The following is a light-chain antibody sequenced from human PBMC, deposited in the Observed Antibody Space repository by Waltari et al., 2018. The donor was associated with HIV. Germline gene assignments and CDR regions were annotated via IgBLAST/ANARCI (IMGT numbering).Light chain of an antibody. V-gene: IGLV8-61*01. Sequence: QTVVTQEPSFSVSPGGTVTPTCGLSSGSVSASNSPRWYQQTPGQAPRTIIYTTNTRASGVPDRFSGSILGNKAALTITGAQADDESDYYCVLYMGSGGWVFGGGTRLTVL. CDR1: SGSVSASNS. CDR3: VLYMGSGGWV. CDR2: TTN. J-gene: IGLJ3*02.